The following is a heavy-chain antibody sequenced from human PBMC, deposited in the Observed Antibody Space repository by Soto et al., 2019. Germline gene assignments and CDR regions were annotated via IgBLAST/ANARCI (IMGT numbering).Heavy chain of an antibody. CDR3: ARDPHSLDF. CDR1: GFTFSSYS. V-gene: IGHV3-48*02. Sequence: LRLSCAASGFTFSSYSMNWVRQAPGKGLGWVAYIWKSGGTMYYADSVKGRFTISRDNAKNSLYLQMNSLRDEDTAVYYCARDPHSLDFWGQGTQVTVSS. D-gene: IGHD1-26*01. J-gene: IGHJ4*02. CDR2: IWKSGGTM.